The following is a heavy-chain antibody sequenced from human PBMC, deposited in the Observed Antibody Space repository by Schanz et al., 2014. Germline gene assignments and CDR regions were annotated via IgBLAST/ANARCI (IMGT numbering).Heavy chain of an antibody. J-gene: IGHJ3*02. D-gene: IGHD3-10*01. V-gene: IGHV3-23*01. CDR2: INSDGTTT. Sequence: EVQLLESGGGLVQPGGSLRLSCTASGFTFRDYQMTWIRQAPGKGLVWVSHINSDGTTTTYADSVKGRFTISRDNAKNSVFLQMNRLRAEDTAVYYCAKDFFIGVARGVIISHDAIDIWGQGTKVTVSS. CDR1: GFTFRDYQ. CDR3: AKDFFIGVARGVIISHDAIDI.